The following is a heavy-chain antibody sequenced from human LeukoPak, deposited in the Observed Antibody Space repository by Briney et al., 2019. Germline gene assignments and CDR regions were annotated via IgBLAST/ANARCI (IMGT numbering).Heavy chain of an antibody. J-gene: IGHJ4*02. CDR3: ARTDTSGYHGY. CDR1: GFTFSRYW. V-gene: IGHV3-7*05. CDR2: IKQDGSEK. Sequence: PGGSLRLSCAASGFTFSRYWMSGVRQAPGKGLEWVANIKQDGSEKYYVDSVKGRFTISRDNAKNSLYLQMNSLRAEDTAVYFCARTDTSGYHGYWGQGTLVTVSS. D-gene: IGHD3-22*01.